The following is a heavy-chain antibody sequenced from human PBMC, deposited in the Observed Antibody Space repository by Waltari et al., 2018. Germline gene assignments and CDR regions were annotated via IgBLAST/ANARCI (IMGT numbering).Heavy chain of an antibody. CDR1: GFTFHTYW. Sequence: VQLVESGGGLVQPGGSLRLSCAASGFTFHTYWMHWVRQAPGKGLEWVAFIRYDGSNKYYADSVKGRFTISRDNSKNTLYLQMNSLRAEDTAVYYCAKDRVGATFGFDYWGQGTLVTVSS. J-gene: IGHJ4*02. CDR2: IRYDGSNK. V-gene: IGHV3-30*02. CDR3: AKDRVGATFGFDY. D-gene: IGHD1-26*01.